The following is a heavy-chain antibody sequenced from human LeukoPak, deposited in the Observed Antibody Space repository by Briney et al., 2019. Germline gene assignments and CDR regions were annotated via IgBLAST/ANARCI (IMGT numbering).Heavy chain of an antibody. J-gene: IGHJ4*02. CDR1: GFXFRSYA. CDR3: ARDGWGWAQYDY. D-gene: IGHD5-24*01. V-gene: IGHV3-23*01. Sequence: GGSLRLSCTGSGFXFRSYAIGWVRQAPGKGLEWVAGITDNGLARNYADSVQGRFTIHRDDSRSTVDLQMNSLRVEDTALYYCARDGWGWAQYDYWGQGTLVTVSS. CDR2: ITDNGLAR.